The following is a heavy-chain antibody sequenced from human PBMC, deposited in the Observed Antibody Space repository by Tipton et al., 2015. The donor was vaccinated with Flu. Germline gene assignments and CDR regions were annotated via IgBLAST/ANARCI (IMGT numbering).Heavy chain of an antibody. CDR3: ARVGPDSSALD. D-gene: IGHD3-22*01. J-gene: IGHJ4*02. CDR2: IYYSGTT. CDR1: GGSISTTIYY. V-gene: IGHV4-39*07. Sequence: TLSLTCTVSGGSISTTIYYWGWVRQPPGKGLEWIGSIYYSGTTYYNPSLKSRVTISIDASKNQFSLVLTSLTAADTAVYYCARVGPDSSALDWGQGTRVTVSS.